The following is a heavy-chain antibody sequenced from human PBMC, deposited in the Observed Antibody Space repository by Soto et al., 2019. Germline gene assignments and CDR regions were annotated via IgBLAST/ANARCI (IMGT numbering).Heavy chain of an antibody. CDR3: ARGQRFSDSFDP. D-gene: IGHD3-3*01. CDR1: GGAISGYY. CDR2: IYSSGGT. Sequence: SETLSLTCTVSGGAISGYYWTWIRQSAGKGLEWIGRIYSSGGTKYNPSLQSQVTMSLDTSKNQFSLRLSSVTAADTAVYYCARGQRFSDSFDPWGQGTLATVSS. V-gene: IGHV4-4*07. J-gene: IGHJ5*02.